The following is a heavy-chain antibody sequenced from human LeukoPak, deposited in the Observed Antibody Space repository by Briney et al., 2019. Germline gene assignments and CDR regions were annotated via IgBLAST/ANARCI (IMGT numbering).Heavy chain of an antibody. CDR2: ISSSSSTI. J-gene: IGHJ5*02. Sequence: PGGSLRLSCAASGFTFSSYSMNWVRQAPGKGLEWVSYISSSSSTIYYADSVKGRFTISRDNAKNSLYLQMNSLRAEDTAVYYCARDGRFGESPQFDPWGQGTLVTVSS. CDR1: GFTFSSYS. D-gene: IGHD3-10*01. V-gene: IGHV3-48*04. CDR3: ARDGRFGESPQFDP.